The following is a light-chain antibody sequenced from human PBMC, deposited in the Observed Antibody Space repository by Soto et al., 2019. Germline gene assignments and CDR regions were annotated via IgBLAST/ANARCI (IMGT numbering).Light chain of an antibody. V-gene: IGKV3-11*01. CDR3: QQRSNWPPWT. CDR2: DAS. J-gene: IGKJ1*01. CDR1: QSVSRY. Sequence: EIVLTQSPATLSLSPGERATLSCRASQSVSRYLAWYQQKPGQAPRLLIYDASNRATGIPSRFSGSGSGTAFTLTISSLEPEDFAVYYCQQRSNWPPWTFGQGTKVEL.